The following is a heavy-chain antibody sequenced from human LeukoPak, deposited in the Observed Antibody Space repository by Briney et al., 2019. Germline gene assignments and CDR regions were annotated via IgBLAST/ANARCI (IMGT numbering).Heavy chain of an antibody. V-gene: IGHV3-30*02. CDR3: AKGDYGSGSYSLDY. CDR1: GFTFSSYG. J-gene: IGHJ4*02. D-gene: IGHD3-10*01. Sequence: GGSLRLSRAASGFTFSSYGMHWVRQAPGKGLEWVAFIRYDGSNKYYADSVKGRFTISRDNSKNTLYLQMNSLRAEDTAVYYCAKGDYGSGSYSLDYWGQGTLVTVSS. CDR2: IRYDGSNK.